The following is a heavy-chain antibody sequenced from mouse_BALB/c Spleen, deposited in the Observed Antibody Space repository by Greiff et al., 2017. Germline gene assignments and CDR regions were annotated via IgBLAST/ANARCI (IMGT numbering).Heavy chain of an antibody. J-gene: IGHJ3*01. CDR2: INPNNGGT. CDR3: ARRDGPWFAY. D-gene: IGHD1-1*01. CDR1: GYTFTDYN. V-gene: IGHV1-18*01. Sequence: VQLQQSGPELVKPGASVKIPCKASGYTFTDYNMDWVKQSHGKSLEWIGDINPNNGGTIYNQKFKGKATLTVDKSSSTAYMELRSLTSEDTAVYYCARRDGPWFAYWGQGTLVTVSA.